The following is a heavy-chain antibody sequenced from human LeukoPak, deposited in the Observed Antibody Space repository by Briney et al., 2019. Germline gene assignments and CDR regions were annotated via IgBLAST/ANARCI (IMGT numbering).Heavy chain of an antibody. Sequence: GGSLRLSCAASGFTLSTYTMNWVRQAPGKGLEWVSSISSSGTYIYYADSVKGRFTVSRDSAKNSLFLQMNSLRAEDTAVYYCARGPYSSNWYVDYWGQGTLVTVAS. CDR3: ARGPYSSNWYVDY. CDR1: GFTLSTYT. D-gene: IGHD6-13*01. V-gene: IGHV3-21*01. CDR2: ISSSGTYI. J-gene: IGHJ4*02.